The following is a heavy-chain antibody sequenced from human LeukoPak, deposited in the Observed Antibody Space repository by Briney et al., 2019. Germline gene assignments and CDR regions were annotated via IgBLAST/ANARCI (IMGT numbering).Heavy chain of an antibody. V-gene: IGHV4-39*01. D-gene: IGHD3-3*01. Sequence: SETLSLTCTVSGGSISSSSYYWGWIRQPPGKGLEWIGSIYYSGSTYYNPSLKSRVTISVDTSKNQFSLKLSSVTAADTAVYYCATTYYDFWSGYYHYMDVWGKGTTVTVSS. J-gene: IGHJ6*03. CDR1: GGSISSSSYY. CDR2: IYYSGST. CDR3: ATTYYDFWSGYYHYMDV.